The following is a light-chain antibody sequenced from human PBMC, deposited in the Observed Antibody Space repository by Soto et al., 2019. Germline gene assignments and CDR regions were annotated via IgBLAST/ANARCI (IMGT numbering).Light chain of an antibody. V-gene: IGLV2-14*01. J-gene: IGLJ1*01. Sequence: QSALTQPASVSGSPGQSITISCTGTSSDVGGYNYVCWYKQHPGKAPQLMIYEVTNQPSGISDRFSGSKSGNTASLTIFGLQVEDEAVYYCSSYTSGSTLPWVFGTGTKVTVL. CDR3: SSYTSGSTLPWV. CDR2: EVT. CDR1: SSDVGGYNY.